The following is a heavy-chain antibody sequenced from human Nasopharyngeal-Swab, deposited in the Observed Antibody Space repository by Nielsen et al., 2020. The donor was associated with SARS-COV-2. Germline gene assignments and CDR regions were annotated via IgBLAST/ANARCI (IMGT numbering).Heavy chain of an antibody. D-gene: IGHD3-3*01. CDR2: MNPNSGNT. V-gene: IGHV1-8*01. Sequence: ASVKVSCKASGYTFTSYDINWVRQATGQGLEWMGRMNPNSGNTGYAQKFQGRVTMTRNTSISTAYMELSSLRSEDTAVYYCARLSNYDFWSGYYAYMDVWGKGTTVTVSS. CDR1: GYTFTSYD. CDR3: ARLSNYDFWSGYYAYMDV. J-gene: IGHJ6*03.